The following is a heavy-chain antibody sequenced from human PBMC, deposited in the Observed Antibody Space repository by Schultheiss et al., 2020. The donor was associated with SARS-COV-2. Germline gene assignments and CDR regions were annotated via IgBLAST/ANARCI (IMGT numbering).Heavy chain of an antibody. CDR3: ARDAYCGGDCHPDY. J-gene: IGHJ4*02. V-gene: IGHV3-21*01. CDR1: GFIFSNYA. CDR2: ISSSSSYI. Sequence: GGSLRLSCVASGFIFSNYAMFWVRQAPGKGLEWVSSISSSSSYIYYADSVKGRFTISRDNAKNSLYLQMNSLRAEDTAVYYCARDAYCGGDCHPDYWGQGTLVTVSS. D-gene: IGHD2-21*02.